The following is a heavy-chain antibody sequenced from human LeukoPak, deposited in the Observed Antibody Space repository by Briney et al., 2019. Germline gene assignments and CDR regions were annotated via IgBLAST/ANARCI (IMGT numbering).Heavy chain of an antibody. V-gene: IGHV3-48*01. CDR2: ISSSSSTI. J-gene: IGHJ4*02. CDR3: ASRFCSGGSCHYFDQ. Sequence: GGSLRLSCAVSGFTFNTYSMNLVRQAPGKGLEWVSYISSSSSTIYYADSVKGRFTISRDNAENSLYLQMNSLRAEDTAVYYCASRFCSGGSCHYFDQWGQGTLVTVSS. CDR1: GFTFNTYS. D-gene: IGHD2-15*01.